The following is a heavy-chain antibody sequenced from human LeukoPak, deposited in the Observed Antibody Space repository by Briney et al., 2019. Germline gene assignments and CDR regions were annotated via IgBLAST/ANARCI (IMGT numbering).Heavy chain of an antibody. V-gene: IGHV4-30-4*01. CDR2: IYHRGSR. CDR1: GGSISSGDYY. CDR3: ARDGGGP. J-gene: IGHJ5*02. Sequence: PSQTLSLTCTVSGGSISSGDYYWNWIRQPPGKGLEWIGNIYHRGSRFYNPSLKSRLTILVDTSKNQFSLNLSSVTAAVTAVYYCARDGGGPWGQGTLVTVSS. D-gene: IGHD3-16*01.